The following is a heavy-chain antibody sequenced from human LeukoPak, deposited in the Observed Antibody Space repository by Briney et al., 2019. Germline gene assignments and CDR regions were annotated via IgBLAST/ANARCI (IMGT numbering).Heavy chain of an antibody. Sequence: GGSLRLSCAASGFTFSVYSMNWVRQAPGKGLEWVSSITTSSSDMYYADSVKGRFTISRDNAKNSLFLQMNGLRAEDTAVYYCARGVRYSYGYDWVDPWGQGTLVTVSS. CDR3: ARGVRYSYGYDWVDP. J-gene: IGHJ5*02. D-gene: IGHD5-18*01. V-gene: IGHV3-21*01. CDR1: GFTFSVYS. CDR2: ITTSSSDM.